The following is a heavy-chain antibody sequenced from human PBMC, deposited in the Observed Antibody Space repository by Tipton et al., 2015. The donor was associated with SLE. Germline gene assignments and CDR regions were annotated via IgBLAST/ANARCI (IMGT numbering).Heavy chain of an antibody. V-gene: IGHV4-38-2*02. CDR2: INHSGST. Sequence: TLSLTCTVSGYSISSGYYWGWIRQPPGKGLEWIGEINHSGSTNYNPSLKSRVTISVDTSKNQFSLKLSSVTAADTAVYYCARAQEDSSGYYYGFDYWGQGTLVTVSP. J-gene: IGHJ4*02. CDR1: GYSISSGYY. D-gene: IGHD3-22*01. CDR3: ARAQEDSSGYYYGFDY.